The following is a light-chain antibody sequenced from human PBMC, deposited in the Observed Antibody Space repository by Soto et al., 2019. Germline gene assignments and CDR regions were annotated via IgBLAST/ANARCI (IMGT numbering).Light chain of an antibody. CDR2: EAS. CDR3: QQYNSYPWT. Sequence: DIQMTQSPSILSASVGDRVTITCRASQSISSWLAWYQQKPGKAPKLLIYEASSLQSGVPSRFSGSGSGTDFILTISSLQPDDFATYYCQQYNSYPWTFGQGIKAEIK. J-gene: IGKJ1*01. V-gene: IGKV1-5*03. CDR1: QSISSW.